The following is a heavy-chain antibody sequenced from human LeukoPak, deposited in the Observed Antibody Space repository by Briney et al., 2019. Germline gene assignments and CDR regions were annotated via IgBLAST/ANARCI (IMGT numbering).Heavy chain of an antibody. CDR1: GYTFTCYY. CDR3: ARAPVQLERRRSNWFDP. V-gene: IGHV1-2*02. CDR2: FNPNSGGT. D-gene: IGHD1-1*01. Sequence: SVKVSCKASGYTFTCYYMHLVRQAPGQGLEWMGWFNPNSGGTNYAQKFQGRVTMTRDTSISTDYMELSRLRSDDTAVYYCARAPVQLERRRSNWFDPWGQGTLVTVSS. J-gene: IGHJ5*02.